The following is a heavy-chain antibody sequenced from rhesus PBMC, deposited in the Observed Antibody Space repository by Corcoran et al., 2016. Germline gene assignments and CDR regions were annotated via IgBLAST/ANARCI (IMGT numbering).Heavy chain of an antibody. V-gene: IGHV4-169*01. J-gene: IGHJ4*01. CDR3: AKQLCGGSWSLFDY. D-gene: IGHD6-25*01. CDR2: IYGIGSRT. Sequence: QLQLQESGPGLVKPAETLTVTCAVSGGSISSSYWSWIRQAPGKGLEWIGYIYGIGSRTNYNPSLKSRVTLSVDTSKYQLSLTLSSVTTADTAVYYCAKQLCGGSWSLFDYWGQGVLVTVSS. CDR1: GGSISSSY.